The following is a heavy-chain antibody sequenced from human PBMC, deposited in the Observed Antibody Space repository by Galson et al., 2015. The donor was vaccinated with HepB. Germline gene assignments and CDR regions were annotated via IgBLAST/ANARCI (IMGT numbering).Heavy chain of an antibody. CDR1: GYSFTSYW. CDR2: IYPGDSDT. V-gene: IGHV5-51*01. D-gene: IGHD3-10*01. CDR3: ATLSRTWFGESQLDH. Sequence: QSGAEVKKPGESLKISCKDSGYSFTSYWIAWVRQMPGKGLEWMGIIYPGDSDTRYSPSFQGQVTISADKSISTAYLQWNSLKASDTAKYYCATLSRTWFGESQLDHWGQGTLVTVSS. J-gene: IGHJ4*02.